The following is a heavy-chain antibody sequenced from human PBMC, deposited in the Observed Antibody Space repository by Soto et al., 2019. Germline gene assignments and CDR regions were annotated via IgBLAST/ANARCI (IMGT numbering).Heavy chain of an antibody. CDR2: LYWNDDK. CDR3: AHTLGRIAVSGKWKPSYYYYYGMDV. D-gene: IGHD6-19*01. Sequence: QITLKESGPTLVKPTQTLTLTCTFSGFSLSTSGVGVGWIRQPPGKALEWLALLYWNDDKRYSPSLKSRLTITKDTSKNQAVLTMTNMDPVDTATYYCAHTLGRIAVSGKWKPSYYYYYGMDVWGQGTTVTVSS. CDR1: GFSLSTSGVG. J-gene: IGHJ6*02. V-gene: IGHV2-5*01.